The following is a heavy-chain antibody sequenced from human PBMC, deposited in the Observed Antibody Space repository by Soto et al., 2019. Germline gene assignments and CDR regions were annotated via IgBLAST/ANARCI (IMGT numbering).Heavy chain of an antibody. J-gene: IGHJ6*02. CDR2: IYYSGST. V-gene: IGHV4-39*01. CDR3: ASPYYYGSGSYYNEGGMDV. Sequence: SETLSLTCTVSGGSISSSSYYWGWIRQPPGKGLEWIGSIYYSGSTYYNPSLKSRVTISVDTSKNQFSLKLSSVTAADTAVYYCASPYYYGSGSYYNEGGMDVWGQGTTVTAP. D-gene: IGHD3-10*01. CDR1: GGSISSSSYY.